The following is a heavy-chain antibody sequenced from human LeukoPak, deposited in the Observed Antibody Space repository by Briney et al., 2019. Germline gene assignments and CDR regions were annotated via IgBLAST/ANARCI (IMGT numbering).Heavy chain of an antibody. V-gene: IGHV3-7*01. Sequence: GGSLRLSCAASGFTFSSYWMSWVRQAPGKGLEWVANIKQDGSEKHYEDSVKGRFTISRDNAKNSLYLQMNSLRAEDTAVYYCAHSGSYIDYWGQGTLVTVSS. CDR2: IKQDGSEK. J-gene: IGHJ4*02. CDR1: GFTFSSYW. D-gene: IGHD1-26*01. CDR3: AHSGSYIDY.